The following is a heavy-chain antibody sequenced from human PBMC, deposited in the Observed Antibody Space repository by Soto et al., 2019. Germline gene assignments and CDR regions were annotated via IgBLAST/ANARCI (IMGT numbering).Heavy chain of an antibody. V-gene: IGHV1-18*01. J-gene: IGHJ6*03. CDR1: GYTFTSYG. CDR2: ISAYNGNT. D-gene: IGHD3-3*01. CDR3: AIVSDFWSGYHLSHYYYYYMDV. Sequence: GASVKVSCKASGYTFTSYGISWVRQAPGQGLEWMGWISAYNGNTNYAQKLQGRVTMTTDTSTSTAYMELRSLRSDDTAVYYCAIVSDFWSGYHLSHYYYYYMDVWGKGTTVTVS.